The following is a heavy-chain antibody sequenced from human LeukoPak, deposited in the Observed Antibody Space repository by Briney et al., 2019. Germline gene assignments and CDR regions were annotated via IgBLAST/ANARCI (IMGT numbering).Heavy chain of an antibody. J-gene: IGHJ4*02. V-gene: IGHV3-23*01. Sequence: GGSLRLSCAASGFTFSNYAMSWVRQAPGKGLEWVLAITGSGGNTYYADSVKGRFTISRDNSKNTVFLQMSSLRAEDTAVYYCAKWGDYDVLTGYYVSDYWGQGTLVTVSS. CDR2: ITGSGGNT. CDR3: AKWGDYDVLTGYYVSDY. CDR1: GFTFSNYA. D-gene: IGHD3-9*01.